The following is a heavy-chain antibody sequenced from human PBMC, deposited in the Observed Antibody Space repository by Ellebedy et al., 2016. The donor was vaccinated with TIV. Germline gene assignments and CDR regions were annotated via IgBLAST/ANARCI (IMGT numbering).Heavy chain of an antibody. CDR1: GFTFTSHW. J-gene: IGHJ4*02. V-gene: IGHV3-74*01. CDR3: ARGPSVGGGYYVGDY. Sequence: GGSLRLSCAASGFTFTSHWMHWVRQVPGKGLVWVSRINNDGSTTNYADSVKGRFTISRDNAKNTLYLQINSLRAEDTAVYYCARGPSVGGGYYVGDYWGQGSLVSVSS. D-gene: IGHD1-26*01. CDR2: INNDGSTT.